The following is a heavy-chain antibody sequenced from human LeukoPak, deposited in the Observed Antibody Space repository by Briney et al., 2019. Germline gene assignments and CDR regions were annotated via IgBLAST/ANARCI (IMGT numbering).Heavy chain of an antibody. J-gene: IGHJ6*04. V-gene: IGHV4-38-2*01. CDR3: ARSFSGMDV. CDR1: GFFISTGYY. Sequence: SETLSLLCAVSGFFISTGYYRGWIRQRPGEGLEWIGNIYHSGSPVYNPSRKSRVTISVDTSKHQFSLKVTSVIAADTAVYYCARSFSGMDVWAKGTTVTVAS. CDR2: IYHSGSP.